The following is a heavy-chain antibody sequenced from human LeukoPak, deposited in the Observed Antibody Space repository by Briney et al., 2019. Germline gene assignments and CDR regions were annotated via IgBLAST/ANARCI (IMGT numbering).Heavy chain of an antibody. CDR3: AKRGVVIRVILVGFHKEAYYFDS. Sequence: GGSLRLSCAVSGITLSNYGMSWVRQAPGKGLEWVAGISDRGSRTNYADSVKGRFTISTDHPKNTLYLQMNSLIAEDTAVYFCAKRGVVIRVILVGFHKEAYYFDSWGQGALVTVSS. CDR2: ISDRGSRT. D-gene: IGHD3-22*01. J-gene: IGHJ4*02. V-gene: IGHV3-23*01. CDR1: GITLSNYG.